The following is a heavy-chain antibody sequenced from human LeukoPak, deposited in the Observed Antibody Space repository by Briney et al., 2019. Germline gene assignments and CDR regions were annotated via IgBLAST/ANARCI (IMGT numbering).Heavy chain of an antibody. CDR1: GFTLSSYG. CDR3: AKAHYGSGSYWV. CDR2: ISGSGGST. Sequence: GGSLRLSCAASGFTLSSYGMSWVRQAPGKGLEWVSDISGSGGSTYYADSVKGRFTISRDNSKNTLYLQMNSLRAEDTAVYYCAKAHYGSGSYWVWGQGTLVTVSS. J-gene: IGHJ4*02. V-gene: IGHV3-23*01. D-gene: IGHD3-10*01.